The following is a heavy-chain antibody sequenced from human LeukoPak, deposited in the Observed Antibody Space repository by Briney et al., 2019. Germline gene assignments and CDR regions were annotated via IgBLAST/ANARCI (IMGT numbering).Heavy chain of an antibody. V-gene: IGHV3-23*01. CDR2: ISGSGDTT. Sequence: PGGSLRLSCAASGFTFSNYAMSWVRQAPGKGLEWVSAISGSGDTTYYADSVKGRFTITRDNSKNTLYLQMKSLRAEDTAVYYCAKVMDRYSYASFDYWGQGTLVTVSS. J-gene: IGHJ4*02. CDR1: GFTFSNYA. CDR3: AKVMDRYSYASFDY. D-gene: IGHD5-18*01.